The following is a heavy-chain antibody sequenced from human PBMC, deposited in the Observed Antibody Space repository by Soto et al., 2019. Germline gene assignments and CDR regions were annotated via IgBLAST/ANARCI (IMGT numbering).Heavy chain of an antibody. CDR2: IIPIFGTA. D-gene: IGHD4-4*01. CDR1: GGTFSSYA. Sequence: QVQLVQSGAEVKKPGSSVTVSCKASGGTFSSYAISWVRQAPGQGREWMGGIIPIFGTADYAQKFQGRVTITADESTSTAYMELSSLRSEDTAVYYCATHMTTVGYGYVMDVWGQGTTVTFSS. CDR3: ATHMTTVGYGYVMDV. J-gene: IGHJ6*02. V-gene: IGHV1-69*12.